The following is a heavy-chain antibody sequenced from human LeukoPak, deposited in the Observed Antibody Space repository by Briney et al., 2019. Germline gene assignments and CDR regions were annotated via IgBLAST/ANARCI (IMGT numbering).Heavy chain of an antibody. CDR2: ISAYNGNT. D-gene: IGHD3-22*01. CDR3: ATYYYDSSGYLSLFDY. J-gene: IGHJ4*02. CDR1: GYTFTSYG. Sequence: GASVKVSCKASGYTFTSYGISWVRQAPGQGLEWMGWISAYNGNTNYAQKLQGRVTMTTDTSTSTAYMELRSLRSEDTAVYYCATYYYDSSGYLSLFDYWGQGTLVTVSS. V-gene: IGHV1-18*01.